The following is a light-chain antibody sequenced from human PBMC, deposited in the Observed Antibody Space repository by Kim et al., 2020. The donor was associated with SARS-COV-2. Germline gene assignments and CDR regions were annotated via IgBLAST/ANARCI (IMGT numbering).Light chain of an antibody. Sequence: NFMLTQPHSVSESPGKTVTISCTRSSGSIASNYVQWYQLRPGSAPTTVIYEDNQRPSGVPDRFSGSIDSSSNSASLNISGLKTEDEADYYCQSYDSSNPVVFGGGTQLTVL. CDR3: QSYDSSNPVV. CDR1: SGSIASNY. CDR2: EDN. V-gene: IGLV6-57*04. J-gene: IGLJ2*01.